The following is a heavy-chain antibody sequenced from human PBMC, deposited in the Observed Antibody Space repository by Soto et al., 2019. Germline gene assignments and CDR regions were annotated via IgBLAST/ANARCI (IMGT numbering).Heavy chain of an antibody. V-gene: IGHV1-18*01. CDR2: ISAYNGNT. D-gene: IGHD1-7*01. CDR3: ARDGYNWNLFYYGMDV. Sequence: GASVKVSCKASGYTFTSYGISWVRQAPGQGLEWMGWISAYNGNTIYAQKLQGRVTMTTDTSTSTAYMELRSLRSDDTAVYYCARDGYNWNLFYYGMDVWGQGTTVTVSS. CDR1: GYTFTSYG. J-gene: IGHJ6*02.